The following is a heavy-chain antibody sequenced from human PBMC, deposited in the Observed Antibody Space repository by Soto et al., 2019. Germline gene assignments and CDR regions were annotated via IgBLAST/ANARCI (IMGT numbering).Heavy chain of an antibody. D-gene: IGHD3-10*01. CDR3: SRGSMTPDYYYYMDV. CDR2: IRSKAYGGAA. Sequence: LRLSCIISGFTFGDYAMSWFRQAPGKGLEWVCFIRSKAYGGAAEYAASVKGGFTISRDDSKSIAYLQMNSLKTEDTAVYYCSRGSMTPDYYYYMDVWGKGTTVTVSS. J-gene: IGHJ6*03. V-gene: IGHV3-49*03. CDR1: GFTFGDYA.